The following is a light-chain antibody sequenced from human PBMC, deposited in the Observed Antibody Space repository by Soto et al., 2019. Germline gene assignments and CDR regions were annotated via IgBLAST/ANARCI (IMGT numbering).Light chain of an antibody. V-gene: IGKV3-15*01. Sequence: EIVMTQSPATLSVSPGERATLSCRAIQSVNSNYLAWYQQKPCQAPRLLIYGASTRATGIPARFSGSGSGTEFTLTISSLQSEDFAVYYCQQYNNWPPITFGQGTRLEIK. CDR2: GAS. CDR1: QSVNSN. J-gene: IGKJ5*01. CDR3: QQYNNWPPIT.